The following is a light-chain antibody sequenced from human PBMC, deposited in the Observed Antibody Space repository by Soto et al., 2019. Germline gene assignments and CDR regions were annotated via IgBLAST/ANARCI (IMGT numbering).Light chain of an antibody. V-gene: IGLV2-8*01. CDR1: TSDVGAYNY. J-gene: IGLJ3*02. Sequence: QSALTQPPSASGSPGQSVTISCTGTTSDVGAYNYVSWYQQYPGKAPKLMLYEVTKRPSGVPDRFSGAKSGNTASLTVSGLQAEDEAEYYCTAYVGNDIWVFGGGTKVTVL. CDR2: EVT. CDR3: TAYVGNDIWV.